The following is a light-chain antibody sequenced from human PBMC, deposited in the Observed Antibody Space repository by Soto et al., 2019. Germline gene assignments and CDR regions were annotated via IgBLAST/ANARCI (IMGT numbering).Light chain of an antibody. CDR2: GAS. CDR1: QSVSSSY. J-gene: IGKJ1*01. V-gene: IGKV3-20*01. Sequence: EIVLTQSPGTLSLTPGERATLSCRASQSVSSSYLAWYQQKPGQAPRPLIYGASSRAIGIPDRFSGSGSGTDFTLTISRLEPEDFAVYYCQQYGSSPWMFGQGTKVEIK. CDR3: QQYGSSPWM.